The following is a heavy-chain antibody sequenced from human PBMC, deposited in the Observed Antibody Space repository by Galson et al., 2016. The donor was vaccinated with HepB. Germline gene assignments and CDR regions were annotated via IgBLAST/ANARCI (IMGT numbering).Heavy chain of an antibody. CDR3: AKSGQGERLLPFYPFDV. D-gene: IGHD1-26*01. J-gene: IGHJ3*01. Sequence: SLRLSCAVSGLTLSSSAVSWVRQAPGKGLEWVSTISGRAGRTFIADSGKGRFTISRDNSKNTLYLQMNSRSAEDTAVYYCAKSGQGERLLPFYPFDVGGQGTTVTVSS. V-gene: IGHV3-23*01. CDR1: GLTLSSSA. CDR2: ISGRAGRT.